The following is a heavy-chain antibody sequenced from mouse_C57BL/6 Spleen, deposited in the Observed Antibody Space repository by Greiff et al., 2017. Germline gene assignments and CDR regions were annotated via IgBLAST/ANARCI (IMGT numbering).Heavy chain of an antibody. V-gene: IGHV1-76*01. CDR1: GYTFTDYY. CDR3: ARGERLGFDY. CDR2: IYPGSGNT. Sequence: QVQLQQSGAELVRPGASVKLSCKASGYTFTDYYINWVKQRPGQGLEWIARIYPGSGNTYYNEKFKGKATLTAEKSSSTAYMQLSSLTSEDSAVYFCARGERLGFDYWGQGTTLTVSS. J-gene: IGHJ2*01. D-gene: IGHD4-1*01.